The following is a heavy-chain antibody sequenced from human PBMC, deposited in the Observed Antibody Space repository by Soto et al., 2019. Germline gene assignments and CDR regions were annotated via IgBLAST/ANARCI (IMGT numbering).Heavy chain of an antibody. CDR1: GGSISSGDYS. Sequence: SETLSLTCAVSGGSISSGDYSWSWIRQPRGKGLEWIGYIYHSGPTWYNPSLKSRVTISVDRSKNQFSLRLHSVTAADTAIYYCARGLGYCSTTTCYEDWFDPWGQGTPVTV. J-gene: IGHJ5*02. CDR2: IYHSGPT. CDR3: ARGLGYCSTTTCYEDWFDP. D-gene: IGHD2-2*01. V-gene: IGHV4-30-2*01.